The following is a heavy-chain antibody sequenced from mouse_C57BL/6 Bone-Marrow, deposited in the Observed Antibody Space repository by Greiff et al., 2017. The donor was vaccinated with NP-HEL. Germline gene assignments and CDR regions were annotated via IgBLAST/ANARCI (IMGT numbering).Heavy chain of an antibody. V-gene: IGHV1-64*01. J-gene: IGHJ2*01. D-gene: IGHD2-1*01. CDR3: AILYPYFDY. CDR1: GYTFTSYW. CDR2: IHPNSGST. Sequence: QVQLHHPLSYLLNPGASVKLSCKASGYTFTSYWMHWVKQRPGQGLEWIGMIHPNSGSTNYNEKFKSKATLTVDKSSSTAYMQLSSLTSEDSAVYYCAILYPYFDYWGQGTTLTVSS.